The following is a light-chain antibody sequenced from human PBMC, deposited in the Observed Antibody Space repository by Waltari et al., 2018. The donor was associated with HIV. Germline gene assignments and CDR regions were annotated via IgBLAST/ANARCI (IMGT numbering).Light chain of an antibody. CDR2: DDS. Sequence: SNVLIQPPSVSVAPGQTARITCGGNNTGSKSVHWYQQKPGQAPVLVVYDDSDWPSEIPERFSGSNSGNTATLTISRVEAGDEADYYCQVWDSSRDWVFGGGTKLTVL. CDR1: NTGSKS. CDR3: QVWDSSRDWV. V-gene: IGLV3-21*02. J-gene: IGLJ3*02.